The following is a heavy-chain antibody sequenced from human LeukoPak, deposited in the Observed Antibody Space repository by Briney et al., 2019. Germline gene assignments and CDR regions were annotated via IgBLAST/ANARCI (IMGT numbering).Heavy chain of an antibody. J-gene: IGHJ4*02. D-gene: IGHD2-2*02. CDR1: GYTFTSYG. CDR3: ARSNIHCSSTSCYNYFDY. V-gene: IGHV1-18*01. Sequence: ASVKVSCKASGYTFTSYGISWVRQAPGQGLEWMGWISAYNGNTNYAQKLQGRVTMTTDTSTSTAYMELRSLRSEDTAVYYCARSNIHCSSTSCYNYFDYWGQGTLVTVSS. CDR2: ISAYNGNT.